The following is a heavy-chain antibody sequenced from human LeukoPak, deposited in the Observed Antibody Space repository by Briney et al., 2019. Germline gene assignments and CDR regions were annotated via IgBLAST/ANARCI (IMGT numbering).Heavy chain of an antibody. J-gene: IGHJ2*01. V-gene: IGHV3-9*03. CDR3: AKGPKENWYFDL. CDR2: MNWISDFK. Sequence: PGGSLRLSCAASGFNFDEPAIHWVRQAPGKGLEWVSAMNWISDFKAYADSVKGRFTISRDNDKNSVHLQMNSLRPEDMAVYYCAKGPKENWYFDLWGRGTLVTVSS. CDR1: GFNFDEPA.